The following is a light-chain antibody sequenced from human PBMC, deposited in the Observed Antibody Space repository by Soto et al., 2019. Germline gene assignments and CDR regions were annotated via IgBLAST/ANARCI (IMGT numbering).Light chain of an antibody. J-gene: IGKJ1*01. CDR2: DAS. Sequence: EIVMTHPPATLSLSPVERATRSCRAIQIVSSNLAWYQQKPGQAPRLLIYDASRRATGIPDRFSGSGSGTDFTLTISRLEPEDFAVYYCQQYGSTPRTFGQGTKVDIK. CDR3: QQYGSTPRT. CDR1: QIVSSN. V-gene: IGKV3-20*01.